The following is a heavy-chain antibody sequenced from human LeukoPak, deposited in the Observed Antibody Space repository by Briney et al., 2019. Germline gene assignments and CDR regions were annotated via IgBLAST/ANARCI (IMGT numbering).Heavy chain of an antibody. D-gene: IGHD3-22*01. J-gene: IGHJ4*02. Sequence: ASVKVSCKASGYTFTSYDINWVRQATGQGLEWMGWMNPNSGNTGYAQKFQGRVTMTRNTSISTACMELSSLRSEDTAVYYCARGLSGYYYDSSGYYGYWGQGTLVTVSS. CDR2: MNPNSGNT. CDR1: GYTFTSYD. CDR3: ARGLSGYYYDSSGYYGY. V-gene: IGHV1-8*01.